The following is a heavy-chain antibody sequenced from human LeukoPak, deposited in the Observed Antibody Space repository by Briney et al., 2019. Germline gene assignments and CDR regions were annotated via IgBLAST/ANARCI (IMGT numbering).Heavy chain of an antibody. V-gene: IGHV3-74*01. CDR1: EFTFGDYW. CDR3: VRGGIGWNDLLLDY. D-gene: IGHD1-1*01. Sequence: PGGSLRLSCAASEFTFGDYWMHWVRQAPGKGLVWLSRIDPDATDATSTSYTDSVKGRFTISRDNVKNTLYLQMNNLRAEDTAVYYCVRGGIGWNDLLLDYWGQGTLVTVSS. CDR2: IDPDATDATST. J-gene: IGHJ4*02.